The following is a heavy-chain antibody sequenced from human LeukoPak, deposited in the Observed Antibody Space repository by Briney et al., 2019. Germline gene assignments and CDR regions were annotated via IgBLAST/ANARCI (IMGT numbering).Heavy chain of an antibody. CDR3: ARAYYDILTGKGWFDP. D-gene: IGHD3-9*01. Sequence: PGGSLRLSCAASGFTFSSYSMNLVRQAPGKGLEWVSSISSSSSYIYYADSVKGRFTISRDNAKNSLYLRMNSLRAEDTAVYYCARAYYDILTGKGWFDPWGQGTLVTVSS. CDR2: ISSSSSYI. CDR1: GFTFSSYS. J-gene: IGHJ5*02. V-gene: IGHV3-21*01.